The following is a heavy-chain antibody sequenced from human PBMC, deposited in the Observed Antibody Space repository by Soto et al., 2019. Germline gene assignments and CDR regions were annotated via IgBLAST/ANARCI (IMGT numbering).Heavy chain of an antibody. Sequence: QVQLQESGPGLVKPSQTLSLTCTVSGGSISSGGYYWSWIRQHPGKGLEWIGYIYYSGNTYYNPALESRVTISVDTSQNQFSLNLSSVTDADTAVYYCASIPISDSRGYYYDYYFDYWGQGTLVTVSS. D-gene: IGHD3-22*01. J-gene: IGHJ4*02. CDR2: IYYSGNT. CDR1: GGSISSGGYY. CDR3: ASIPISDSRGYYYDYYFDY. V-gene: IGHV4-31*03.